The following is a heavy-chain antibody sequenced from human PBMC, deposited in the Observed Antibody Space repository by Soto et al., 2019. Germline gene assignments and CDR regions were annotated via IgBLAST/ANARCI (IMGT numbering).Heavy chain of an antibody. J-gene: IGHJ6*03. CDR1: GFTFSSYS. CDR3: ARVGGDYLYYYYYYMDV. Sequence: GGSLRLSCAASGFTFSSYSMNWVRQAPGKGLEWVSSISSSSSYIYYADSVKGRFTISRDNAKNSLYLQMNSLRAEDTAVYYCARVGGDYLYYYYYYMDVWGKGTTVTVSS. CDR2: ISSSSSYI. V-gene: IGHV3-21*01. D-gene: IGHD4-17*01.